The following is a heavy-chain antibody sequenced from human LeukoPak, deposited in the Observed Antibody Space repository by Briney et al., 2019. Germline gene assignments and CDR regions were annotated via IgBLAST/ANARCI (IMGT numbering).Heavy chain of an antibody. J-gene: IGHJ4*02. CDR2: ISSGGSTI. V-gene: IGHV3-48*03. D-gene: IGHD1-26*01. Sequence: GGSLRLSCAASGFTLSSYEMNWVRQAPGKGLEWVSYISSGGSTIYYADSVKGRFTISRDNAKNSLYLQMNSLRAEDTAVYYCARDAGGNYFDYWGQGTLVTVSS. CDR1: GFTLSSYE. CDR3: ARDAGGNYFDY.